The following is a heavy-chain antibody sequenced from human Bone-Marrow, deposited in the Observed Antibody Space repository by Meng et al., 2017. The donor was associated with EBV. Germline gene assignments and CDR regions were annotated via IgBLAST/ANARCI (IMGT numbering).Heavy chain of an antibody. CDR1: GGSFSGYY. V-gene: IGHV4-34*01. CDR2: INHSGST. Sequence: QGQLQQWGRGLLKPSETLSLTCAVYGGSFSGYYWTWIRQPPGKGLEWIGEINHSGSTNYNPSLKSRVTISVDTSKNQFSLKLSSVTAADTAVYYCATQRRDTDWFDPWGQGTLVTVSS. J-gene: IGHJ5*02. D-gene: IGHD6-25*01. CDR3: ATQRRDTDWFDP.